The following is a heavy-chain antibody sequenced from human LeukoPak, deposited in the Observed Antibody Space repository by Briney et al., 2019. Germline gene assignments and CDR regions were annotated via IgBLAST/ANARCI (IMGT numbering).Heavy chain of an antibody. CDR2: ISGSGRTI. J-gene: IGHJ4*02. CDR3: ARLDASGLDY. Sequence: QPGGSLRLSCAASGFTFSSYEMNWVRQAPGKGLEWVSYISGSGRTIYYANSVKGRFTISRDNAKNSLYLQMNSLRADDTAVYYCARLDASGLDYWDQGTLVTVSS. CDR1: GFTFSSYE. D-gene: IGHD6-19*01. V-gene: IGHV3-48*03.